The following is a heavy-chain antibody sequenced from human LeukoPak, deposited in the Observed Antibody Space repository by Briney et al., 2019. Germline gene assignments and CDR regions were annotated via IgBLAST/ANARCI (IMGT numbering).Heavy chain of an antibody. CDR1: GFTFSSYA. CDR2: ISGSGGST. CDR3: AKDGDDYVWGSSLPFDY. J-gene: IGHJ4*02. D-gene: IGHD3-16*01. V-gene: IGHV3-23*01. Sequence: GGSLRLSCAASGFTFSSYAMSWVRQAPGKELEWVSAISGSGGSTYYADSVKGRFTISGDNSKNTLYLQMNSLRAEDTAVYYCAKDGDDYVWGSSLPFDYWGQGTLVTVSS.